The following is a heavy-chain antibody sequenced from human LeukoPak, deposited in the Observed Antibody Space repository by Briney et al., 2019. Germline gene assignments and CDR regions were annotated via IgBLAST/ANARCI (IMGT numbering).Heavy chain of an antibody. CDR3: ARGIVLYGMDV. Sequence: SETLSLTCAVYGGSFSGYYWSWIRQPPGKGLEWIGEINHSGSTNYNPSLKSRVTISVDTSKNQFSLKLSSVTAADTAVYYCARGIVLYGMDVWGQGTTVTVS. D-gene: IGHD2/OR15-2a*01. CDR2: INHSGST. CDR1: GGSFSGYY. V-gene: IGHV4-34*01. J-gene: IGHJ6*02.